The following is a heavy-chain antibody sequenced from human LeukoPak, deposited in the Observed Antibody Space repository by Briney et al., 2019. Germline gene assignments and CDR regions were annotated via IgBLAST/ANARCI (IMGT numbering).Heavy chain of an antibody. CDR1: GFSFSGYW. CDR3: ARTPGYSSSRVDY. Sequence: GGSLRLSCTASGFSFSGYWMSWVRQAPGKGLEWVANINQDGSAQYYVDSVKGQFTISRDNAKNSLYLQMNSLRAEDTALYYCARTPGYSSSRVDYWGQGTLVTVSS. J-gene: IGHJ4*02. V-gene: IGHV3-7*03. D-gene: IGHD6-13*01. CDR2: INQDGSAQ.